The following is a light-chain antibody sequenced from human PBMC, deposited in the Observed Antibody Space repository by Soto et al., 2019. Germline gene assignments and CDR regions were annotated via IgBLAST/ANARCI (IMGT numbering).Light chain of an antibody. Sequence: IQMTQSPSSLSASVGDRVTITCRASQGVRDDVGWYQQQPGKAPKLLIYKASDLESAVPSRFSGSGSGTDFTLTISSLQPDDFATYYCQHYKTYPWTFGQGTKVEIK. CDR2: KAS. CDR1: QGVRDD. J-gene: IGKJ1*01. V-gene: IGKV1-6*01. CDR3: QHYKTYPWT.